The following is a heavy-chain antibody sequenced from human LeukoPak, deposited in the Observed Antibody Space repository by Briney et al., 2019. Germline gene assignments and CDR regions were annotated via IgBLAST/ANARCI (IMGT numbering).Heavy chain of an antibody. Sequence: ASVKVSCKASGYTFTSYDINWVRQATGQGLEWMGWMNPNSGNTGYAQKFQGRVTMTGNTSISTAYMELSSLRSEDTAVYYCARGRARITMVRGVIIRNWLDPWGQGTLVTVSS. J-gene: IGHJ5*02. CDR3: ARGRARITMVRGVIIRNWLDP. V-gene: IGHV1-8*01. CDR1: GYTFTSYD. CDR2: MNPNSGNT. D-gene: IGHD3-10*01.